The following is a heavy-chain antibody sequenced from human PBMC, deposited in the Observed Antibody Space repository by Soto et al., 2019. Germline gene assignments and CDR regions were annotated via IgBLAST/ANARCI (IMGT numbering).Heavy chain of an antibody. V-gene: IGHV1-46*01. D-gene: IGHD3-3*01. Sequence: GASVKVSGKASGYTFTNYYMHWVRHAPGQGLEWMGMINPRGESTSYAQKFRGRVTVTRDTSTTTVYMELTRLRSEDTAVYYCALSEIGMRRGYDYWGHGTLVTVSS. CDR3: ALSEIGMRRGYDY. CDR1: GYTFTNYY. J-gene: IGHJ4*01. CDR2: INPRGEST.